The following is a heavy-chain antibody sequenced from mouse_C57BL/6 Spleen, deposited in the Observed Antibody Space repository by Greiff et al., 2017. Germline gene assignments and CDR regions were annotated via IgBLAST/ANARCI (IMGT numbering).Heavy chain of an antibody. D-gene: IGHD2-4*01. CDR1: GYSITSGYY. Sequence: VQLKESGPGLVKPSQSLSLTCSVTGYSITSGYYWNWIRQFPGNKLEWMGYISYDGSNNYNPSLKNRISITRDTSKNQFFLKLNSVTTEDTATYYCARAYDYLAWFAYWGQGTLVTVSA. CDR2: ISYDGSN. CDR3: ARAYDYLAWFAY. J-gene: IGHJ3*01. V-gene: IGHV3-6*01.